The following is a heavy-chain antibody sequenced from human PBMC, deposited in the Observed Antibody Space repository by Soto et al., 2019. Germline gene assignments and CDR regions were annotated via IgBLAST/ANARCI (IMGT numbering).Heavy chain of an antibody. Sequence: QVQLVESGGGVVQPGRSLRLSCVGSGFPFCHYGTHWVRQAPGKGLEWVAVIWSDGNKESYADSVKGRFAISRDNSKDTLYLEMNSPRVEDTAVYFCARDRDGGWFHMDVWGQGTTVSVSS. D-gene: IGHD6-19*01. J-gene: IGHJ6*02. CDR1: GFPFCHYG. V-gene: IGHV3-33*01. CDR2: IWSDGNKE. CDR3: ARDRDGGWFHMDV.